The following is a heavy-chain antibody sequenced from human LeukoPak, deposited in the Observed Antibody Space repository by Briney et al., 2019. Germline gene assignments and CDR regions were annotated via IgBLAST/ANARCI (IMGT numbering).Heavy chain of an antibody. D-gene: IGHD3-10*01. V-gene: IGHV3-48*04. J-gene: IGHJ6*02. CDR1: GFTFSSYS. Sequence: AGGSLRLSCAASGFTFSSYSMNWVRQAPGKGLEWVSYISHTGSTISYADSGKGRFTISRDNARNSLYLQMNSLRAEDTAVYYCAIPPLSGTGSSRPLAGMDVWGQGTTVTVSS. CDR3: AIPPLSGTGSSRPLAGMDV. CDR2: ISHTGSTI.